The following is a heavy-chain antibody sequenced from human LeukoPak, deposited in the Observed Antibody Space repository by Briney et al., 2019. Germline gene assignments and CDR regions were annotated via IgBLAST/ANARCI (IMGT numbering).Heavy chain of an antibody. D-gene: IGHD5-18*01. V-gene: IGHV3-73*01. J-gene: IGHJ4*02. CDR1: GFTFSGSA. CDR3: ARDYGYSYGTD. CDR2: IRSKANSYAT. Sequence: PGGSLRLSCAASGFTFSGSAMHWVRQASGKGLEWVGRIRSKANSYATAYAASVKGRFTISRDDSKNTAYLQMNSLKTEDTAVYYCARDYGYSYGTDWGQGTLVTVSS.